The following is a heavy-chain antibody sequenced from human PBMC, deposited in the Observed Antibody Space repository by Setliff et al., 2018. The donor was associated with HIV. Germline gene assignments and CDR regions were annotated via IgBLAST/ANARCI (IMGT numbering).Heavy chain of an antibody. Sequence: SETLSLTCAVYGGAFSAYYWSWVRQPPEKGLEGVGEINPGGSATYNPSLKSRVTISVDTSKNQFSLTLKSVTAADTAVYYCATSAESGFGIHWGVFNIWGQGTRVT. J-gene: IGHJ3*02. CDR1: GGAFSAYY. CDR2: INPGGSA. CDR3: ATSAESGFGIHWGVFNI. D-gene: IGHD3-10*01. V-gene: IGHV4-34*01.